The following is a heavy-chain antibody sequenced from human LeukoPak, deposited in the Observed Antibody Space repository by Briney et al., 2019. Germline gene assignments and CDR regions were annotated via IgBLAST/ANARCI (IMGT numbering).Heavy chain of an antibody. CDR2: IYYSGST. D-gene: IGHD1-1*01. V-gene: IGHV4-39*07. Sequence: SETLSLTCTVSGGSISSSSYYWGWIRQPPGTGLEWIGSIYYSGSTYYNPSLKSRVTISVDTSKNQFSLKLSSVTAADTAVYYCARAPRGKIGTYYMDLWGKGTTVTISS. CDR1: GGSISSSSYY. J-gene: IGHJ6*03. CDR3: ARAPRGKIGTYYMDL.